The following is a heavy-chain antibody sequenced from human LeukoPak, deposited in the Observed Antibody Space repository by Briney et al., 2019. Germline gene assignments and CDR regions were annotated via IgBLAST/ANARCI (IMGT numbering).Heavy chain of an antibody. D-gene: IGHD6-19*01. CDR2: IFPGDSDT. CDR3: ARERPGSSGWYTH. Sequence: GESLKISCKGSGYSFTSYWIGWVRQMPGKGLEWMGIIFPGDSDTRYIPSFLGEVTFSVDMSTATAYLEWSSLKASDSAMYYCARERPGSSGWYTHWGQGTLVTVSS. V-gene: IGHV5-51*01. CDR1: GYSFTSYW. J-gene: IGHJ4*02.